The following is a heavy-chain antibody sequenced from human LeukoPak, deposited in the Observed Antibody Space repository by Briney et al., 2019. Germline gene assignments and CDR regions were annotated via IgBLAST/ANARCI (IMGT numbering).Heavy chain of an antibody. CDR1: GFTFSSYW. D-gene: IGHD1/OR15-1a*01. Sequence: GGSLRLSCATSGFTFSSYWMHWVRQVPGKGLVWVSRINNDGSSTNYADSVKGRFTISRDNAKNMLRLQMNSLRAEDMAVYYCASPITETRISFDIWAQGTMVTVSS. CDR3: ASPITETRISFDI. J-gene: IGHJ3*02. V-gene: IGHV3-74*01. CDR2: INNDGSST.